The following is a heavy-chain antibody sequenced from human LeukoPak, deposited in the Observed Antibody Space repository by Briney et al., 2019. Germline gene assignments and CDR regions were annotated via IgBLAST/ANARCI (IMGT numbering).Heavy chain of an antibody. Sequence: SETLSLTCAVYGGSFSGYYWSWIRQPPGKGLEWIGEINHSGSTNYNPSLKSRVTISVDTSKNQFSLKLSSVTAADTAVYYRARVGATGGGDYWAQGTLVTVSS. V-gene: IGHV4-34*01. CDR2: INHSGST. D-gene: IGHD1-26*01. CDR1: GGSFSGYY. J-gene: IGHJ4*02. CDR3: ARVGATGGGDY.